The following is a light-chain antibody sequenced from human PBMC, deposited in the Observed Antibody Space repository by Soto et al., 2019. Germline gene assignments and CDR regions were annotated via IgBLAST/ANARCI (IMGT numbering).Light chain of an antibody. V-gene: IGKV1-5*01. CDR1: QSISSW. J-gene: IGKJ1*01. Sequence: DSQMTQSPSTLSASVGDRVTITCRASQSISSWLAWYQQKPGKAPKVLIYDASSLESGVPSRFSGSGSGTDFILTISSLQPDDFATYYCQYYSAVWAFGQGTKVDIK. CDR2: DAS. CDR3: QYYSAVWA.